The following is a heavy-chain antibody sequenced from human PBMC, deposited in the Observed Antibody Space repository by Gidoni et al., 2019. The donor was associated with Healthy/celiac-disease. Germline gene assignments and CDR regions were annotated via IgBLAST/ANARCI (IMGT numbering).Heavy chain of an antibody. J-gene: IGHJ3*02. CDR2: ISYDGSNK. CDR3: ARPRVGWYGRPDAFDI. V-gene: IGHV3-30*04. D-gene: IGHD6-19*01. Sequence: QVHLVESGGGVVQPGRSLRLSCAASGFTFSSYAMHWVRQAPGKGLEWVAVISYDGSNKYYADSVKGRFTISRDNSKNTLYLQMNSLRAEDTAVYYCARPRVGWYGRPDAFDIWGQGTMVTVSS. CDR1: GFTFSSYA.